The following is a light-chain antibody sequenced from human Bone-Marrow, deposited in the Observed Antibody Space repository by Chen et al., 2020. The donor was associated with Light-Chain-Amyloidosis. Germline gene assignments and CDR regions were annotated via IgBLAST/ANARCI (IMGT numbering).Light chain of an antibody. CDR2: RDT. J-gene: IGLJ2*01. Sequence: SYELTEPPSVGVSPGQRAGITCAGGDVPTKYAYGYQQKPGHAPVLVIHRDTERPSGISERFSGSSSGTTATLTISGVQAEDEADYHCQSADSSGTYEVIFGGGTKLTVL. CDR1: DVPTKY. V-gene: IGLV3-25*03. CDR3: QSADSSGTYEVI.